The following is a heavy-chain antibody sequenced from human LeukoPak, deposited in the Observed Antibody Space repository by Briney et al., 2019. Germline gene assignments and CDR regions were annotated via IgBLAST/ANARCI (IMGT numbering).Heavy chain of an antibody. D-gene: IGHD5-12*01. CDR3: GRIGLYNGYPIDY. CDR2: INHSGST. CDR1: GGSFSGYY. V-gene: IGHV4-34*01. Sequence: SETLSLTCAVYGGSFSGYYWSWIRQPPGKGLEWIGEINHSGSTNYNPSLKSRVTISVDTSKNQFSLKLSSVTAADTAVYYCGRIGLYNGYPIDYWGQGTLVTVSS. J-gene: IGHJ4*02.